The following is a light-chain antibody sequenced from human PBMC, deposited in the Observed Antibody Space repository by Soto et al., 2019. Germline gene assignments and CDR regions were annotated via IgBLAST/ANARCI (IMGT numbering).Light chain of an antibody. J-gene: IGKJ1*01. CDR1: QSIRSN. CDR2: GAS. V-gene: IGKV3-15*01. CDR3: QQYHIWPPWT. Sequence: EIVMTQSPDTLSVSPGEGATLSCRVSQSIRSNLAWYQQRPGQAHRLLMYGASTRADGIPARFTGSGSGTEFTLTISSLKSEDFAVYYCQQYHIWPPWTSGQGTKVDIK.